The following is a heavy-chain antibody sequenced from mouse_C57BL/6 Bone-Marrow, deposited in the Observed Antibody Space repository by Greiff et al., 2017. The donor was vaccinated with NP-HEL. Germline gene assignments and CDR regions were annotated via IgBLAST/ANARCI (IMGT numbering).Heavy chain of an antibody. Sequence: QVQLQQPGAELVKPGASVKLSCKASGYTFTSYWMHWVKQRPGQGLEWLGMIHPNSGSTNYNEKFKSKATLTVDKSSSTAYIQLSSLKSDDSAVYYCARGGGSSYWYFDVWCTGTTVTVSS. J-gene: IGHJ1*03. D-gene: IGHD1-1*01. CDR2: IHPNSGST. V-gene: IGHV1-64*01. CDR1: GYTFTSYW. CDR3: ARGGGSSYWYFDV.